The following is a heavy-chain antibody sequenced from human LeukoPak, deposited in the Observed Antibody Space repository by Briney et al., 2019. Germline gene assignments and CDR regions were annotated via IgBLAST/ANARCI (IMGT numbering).Heavy chain of an antibody. CDR2: ISYDGSNK. D-gene: IGHD5-18*01. Sequence: PGRSLRLSCAASGFTFSSYAMHWVRQAPGKGLEWVAVISYDGSNKYYADSVKGRFTISRDNSKNTLYLQMNSLRAEDTAVYYCARDLAVDTATFDYWGQGTLVTVSS. J-gene: IGHJ4*02. CDR1: GFTFSSYA. V-gene: IGHV3-30-3*01. CDR3: ARDLAVDTATFDY.